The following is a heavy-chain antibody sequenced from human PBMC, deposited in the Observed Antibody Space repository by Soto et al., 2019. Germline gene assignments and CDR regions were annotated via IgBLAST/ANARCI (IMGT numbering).Heavy chain of an antibody. CDR1: GGSISSSSYY. CDR2: IYYSGST. D-gene: IGHD3-10*01. CDR3: ARPQYYYGSGSYYKTYYYGMDV. V-gene: IGHV4-39*01. Sequence: SETLSLTCTVSGGSISSSSYYWGWIRQPPGKGLEWIGSIYYSGSTYYNPSLKSRVTISVDTSKNQFSLKLSSVTAADTAVYYCARPQYYYGSGSYYKTYYYGMDVWGQGTTVTVSS. J-gene: IGHJ6*02.